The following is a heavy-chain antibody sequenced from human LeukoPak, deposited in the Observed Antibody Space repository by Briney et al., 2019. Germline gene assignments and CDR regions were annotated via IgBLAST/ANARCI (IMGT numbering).Heavy chain of an antibody. CDR1: GGSISSGSYY. CDR2: IYTSGST. CDR3: ARVRGYSGYVPKYYFDY. J-gene: IGHJ4*02. D-gene: IGHD5-12*01. Sequence: SQTLSLTCTVSGGSISSGSYYWSWIRQPAGKGLEWIGRIYTSGSTNYNPSLKSRVTISVDKSKNQFSLKLSSVTAADTAVYYCARVRGYSGYVPKYYFDYWGQGTLVTVSS. V-gene: IGHV4-61*02.